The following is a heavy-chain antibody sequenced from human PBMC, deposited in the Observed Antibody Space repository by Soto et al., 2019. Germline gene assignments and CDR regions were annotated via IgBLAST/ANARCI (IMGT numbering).Heavy chain of an antibody. CDR2: ISGSGGST. V-gene: IGHV3-23*01. CDR3: AKEVRSYYDILTGSDY. Sequence: GGSLRLSCAASGFTFNTYPMSWVRQAPGKGLEWVSAISGSGGSTYYADSVKGRFTISRDNSKNTLYLQMNSLRAEDTAVYYCAKEVRSYYDILTGSDYWGQGTLVTVSS. CDR1: GFTFNTYP. D-gene: IGHD3-9*01. J-gene: IGHJ4*02.